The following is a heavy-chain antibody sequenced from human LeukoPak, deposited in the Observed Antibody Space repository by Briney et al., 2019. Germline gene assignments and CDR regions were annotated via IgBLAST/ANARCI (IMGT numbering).Heavy chain of an antibody. CDR3: ARGGNYEPHVIDY. D-gene: IGHD4-11*01. J-gene: IGHJ4*02. CDR2: INHSGST. Sequence: SETLSLTCAVYGGSFSGYYWSGIRQPPAKGLEWIGEINHSGSTNYNPSLKSRVTISVDTSKNQFSLKLSSVTAADTAVYYCARGGNYEPHVIDYWGQGTLVTVSS. V-gene: IGHV4-34*01. CDR1: GGSFSGYY.